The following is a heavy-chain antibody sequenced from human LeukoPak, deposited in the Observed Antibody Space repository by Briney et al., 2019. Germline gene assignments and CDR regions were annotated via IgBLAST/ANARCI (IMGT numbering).Heavy chain of an antibody. J-gene: IGHJ6*04. CDR1: GYSFTSYW. V-gene: IGHV5-10-1*01. D-gene: IGHD3-9*01. CDR3: ASSDMNGYGMDV. CDR2: IDPSDSYT. Sequence: GEPLKVSCKGSGYSFTSYWISWVRQMPGKGLGWMGRIDPSDSYTNYNPSFQGHVTISADKSISTAYLQWSSLKASDTAMYYCASSDMNGYGMDVWGKGTTVTVS.